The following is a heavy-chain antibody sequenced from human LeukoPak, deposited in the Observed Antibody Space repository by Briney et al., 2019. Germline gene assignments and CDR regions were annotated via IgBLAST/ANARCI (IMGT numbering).Heavy chain of an antibody. CDR3: ARGGWGYYDSSGYCDY. J-gene: IGHJ4*02. D-gene: IGHD3-22*01. V-gene: IGHV4-34*01. CDR2: INHSGST. CDR1: GGSFSGYY. Sequence: SETLSLTCAVYGGSFSGYYWSWIRQPPGKGLEWIGEINHSGSTNYNPSLKSRVTISVDTSKNQISLKLSSVTAADTAVYYCARGGWGYYDSSGYCDYWGQGTLVTVSS.